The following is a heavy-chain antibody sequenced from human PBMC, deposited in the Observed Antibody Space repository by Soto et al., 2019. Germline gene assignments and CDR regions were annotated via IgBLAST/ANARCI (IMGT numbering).Heavy chain of an antibody. D-gene: IGHD3-16*01. Sequence: QVQLQESGPGLVKPSQTLSLTCTVSGGSISSGGYYWSWIRQHPGKGLEWIGYIYYSGSTYYNPSLKSRVTISVDTSKKQFSLKLSSVTAADTAVYYCARLSNPWGNSVMDYWGQGTLVTVSS. V-gene: IGHV4-31*03. CDR1: GGSISSGGYY. CDR2: IYYSGST. CDR3: ARLSNPWGNSVMDY. J-gene: IGHJ4*02.